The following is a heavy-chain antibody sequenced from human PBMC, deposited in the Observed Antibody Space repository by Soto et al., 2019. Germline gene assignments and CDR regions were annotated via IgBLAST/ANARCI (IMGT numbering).Heavy chain of an antibody. CDR3: AKDQGGYLSVFDY. CDR2: MSYDGINK. D-gene: IGHD5-12*01. Sequence: ESGGGVVQPGRSLRLSCAASGFTFSTYGMHWVRQAPGKGLEWVAVMSYDGINKYYADSVKGRFTISRDSSKNTLYLQMDSLRPEDTAFYYCAKDQGGYLSVFDYWGQGTLVTVSS. CDR1: GFTFSTYG. J-gene: IGHJ4*02. V-gene: IGHV3-30*18.